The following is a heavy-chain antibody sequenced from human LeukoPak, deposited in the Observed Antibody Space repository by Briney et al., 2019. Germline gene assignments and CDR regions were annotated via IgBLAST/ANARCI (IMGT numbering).Heavy chain of an antibody. Sequence: ESLKSFCNAAAYIFTSYYISRLRQQAGENLEEMGIIYRGDSGTRYNPAFQSRGTIFSDNSVSTSFLLRMSLKTSDTAMYYCARPYYDSSGYYYDYWGQGPLVSVSS. CDR1: AYIFTSYY. J-gene: IGHJ4*02. CDR3: ARPYYDSSGYYYDY. CDR2: IYRGDSGT. D-gene: IGHD3-22*01. V-gene: IGHV5-51*01.